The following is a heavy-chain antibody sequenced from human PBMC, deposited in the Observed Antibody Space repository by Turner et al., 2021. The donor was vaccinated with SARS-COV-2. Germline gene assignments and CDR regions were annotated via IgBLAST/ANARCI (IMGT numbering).Heavy chain of an antibody. D-gene: IGHD2-2*01. J-gene: IGHJ5*02. CDR2: FDPEDGET. Sequence: QVQRVQSGAEVKKPGATVKVSCKISGYTLTELSMYWVRQAPGKGLEWMGGFDPEDGETIYAQNFQGRVTMTEDTSTDTAYMELSSLRSEDTAVYFCATGYQLRVNWFDPWGQGTLVTVSS. V-gene: IGHV1-24*01. CDR3: ATGYQLRVNWFDP. CDR1: GYTLTELS.